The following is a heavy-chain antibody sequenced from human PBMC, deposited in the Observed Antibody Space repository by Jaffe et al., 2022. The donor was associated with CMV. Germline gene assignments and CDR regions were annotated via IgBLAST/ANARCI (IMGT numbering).Heavy chain of an antibody. Sequence: QVQLVQSGAEVKKPGSSVKVSCKASGGTFSSYAISWVRQAPGQGLEWMGGIIPIFGTANYAQKFQGRVTITADESTSTAYMELSSLRSEDTAVYYCARDRGTSCYTCDYYYGMDVWGQGTTVTVSS. J-gene: IGHJ6*02. CDR2: IIPIFGTA. V-gene: IGHV1-69*01. D-gene: IGHD2-2*02. CDR1: GGTFSSYA. CDR3: ARDRGTSCYTCDYYYGMDV.